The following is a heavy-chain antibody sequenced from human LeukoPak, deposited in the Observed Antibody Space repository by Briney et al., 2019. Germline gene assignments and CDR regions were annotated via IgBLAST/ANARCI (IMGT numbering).Heavy chain of an antibody. CDR2: IKPSGGST. CDR1: GYTFTSYY. J-gene: IGHJ4*02. Sequence: ASVKVSCQASGYTFTSYYMHWVRQAPGQWLEWMGIIKPSGGSTSYAQKFQGRVTMTRDTSTSTVYMELSSLISEDTAVYYCARPSKAGYSSSWYGFWGQGTLVTVSS. CDR3: ARPSKAGYSSSWYGF. D-gene: IGHD6-13*01. V-gene: IGHV1-46*01.